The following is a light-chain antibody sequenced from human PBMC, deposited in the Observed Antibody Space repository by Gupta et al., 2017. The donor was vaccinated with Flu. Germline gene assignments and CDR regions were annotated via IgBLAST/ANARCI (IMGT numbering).Light chain of an antibody. CDR1: QSVRSSY. Sequence: EIVLTQSAGTLSLSPGERATLSCRASQSVRSSYLAWYQQKPGQAPRLLIYGASSSATDIPDRFHGRGSGTDFTLTISRLEPEDIAVYYCQQYGSSSLTFGGGTKVEIK. J-gene: IGKJ4*01. V-gene: IGKV3-20*01. CDR2: GAS. CDR3: QQYGSSSLT.